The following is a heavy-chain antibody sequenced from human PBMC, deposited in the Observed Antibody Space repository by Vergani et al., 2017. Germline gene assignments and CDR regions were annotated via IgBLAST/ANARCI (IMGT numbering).Heavy chain of an antibody. Sequence: QVQLQESGPGLVKPSETLTLTCDVSDSSIMTNPYWGWFRQSPGKGLEWIGCIHHSGDTHSNSSLKSRVSISIVSSSKFSLSLTSVTAADTAIYYCARHRGSGCFFPSSYFYGMDVCGHGTTVTVSS. CDR2: IHHSGDT. CDR1: DSSIMTNPY. D-gene: IGHD3-10*01. CDR3: ARHRGSGCFFPSSYFYGMDV. J-gene: IGHJ6*02. V-gene: IGHV4-38-2*01.